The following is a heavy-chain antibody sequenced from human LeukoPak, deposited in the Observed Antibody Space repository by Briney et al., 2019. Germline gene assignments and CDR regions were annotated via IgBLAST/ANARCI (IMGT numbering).Heavy chain of an antibody. Sequence: GGSLRLSCAASGFTFSSYGMHWVRQAPGKGLEWVAVIPYDGSNKYYADSVKGRFTISGDNSKNTLYLQMNSLRAEDTAVYYCVRDIAPIGAVWFDPWGQGTLVTVSS. CDR1: GFTFSSYG. D-gene: IGHD6-13*01. CDR3: VRDIAPIGAVWFDP. V-gene: IGHV3-30*03. J-gene: IGHJ5*02. CDR2: IPYDGSNK.